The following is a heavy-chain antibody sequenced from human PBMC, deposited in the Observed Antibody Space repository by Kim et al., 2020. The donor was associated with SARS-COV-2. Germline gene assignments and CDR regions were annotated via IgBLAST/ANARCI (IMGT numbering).Heavy chain of an antibody. CDR2: IRSKRYGETT. D-gene: IGHD3-22*01. CDR1: GLNFGDYA. Sequence: GGSLRLSCTTSGLNFGDYAMSWFRQAPGKGLEWVAFIRSKRYGETTEYAASVKGRFTISRDDSKRIAHLQMNGLKTEDTAVYYCTSGPHYYDTAAYYHDYWGQGTLVTVSS. J-gene: IGHJ4*02. V-gene: IGHV3-49*03. CDR3: TSGPHYYDTAAYYHDY.